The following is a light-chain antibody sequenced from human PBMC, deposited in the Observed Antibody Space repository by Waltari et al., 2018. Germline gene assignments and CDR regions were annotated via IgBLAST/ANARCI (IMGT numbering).Light chain of an antibody. Sequence: EIMLTQSPGTLSLSPGERATLSCRASQSISKYLAWYQQKPGQAPRLLIYGASSRATGIPDRSSGSGSGTDFSLTISRLEPQDFAVYYCQHYVRLPATFGQGTKVEIK. J-gene: IGKJ1*01. CDR3: QHYVRLPAT. CDR2: GAS. CDR1: QSISKY. V-gene: IGKV3-20*01.